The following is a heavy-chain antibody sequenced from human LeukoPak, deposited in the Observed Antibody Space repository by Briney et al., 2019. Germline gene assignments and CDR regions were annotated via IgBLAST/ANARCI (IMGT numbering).Heavy chain of an antibody. CDR2: LSGSGITT. Sequence: GGSLRLSCAASGFTFSNSAMSWVRQAPGKGLEWVSTLSGSGITTYYADSVKGRFTISRDNSKNTLYLQMNSLRAEDTAVYYCARGLTRATYYYYGMDVWGQGTTVTVSS. CDR1: GFTFSNSA. CDR3: ARGLTRATYYYYGMDV. J-gene: IGHJ6*02. V-gene: IGHV3-23*01. D-gene: IGHD3-16*01.